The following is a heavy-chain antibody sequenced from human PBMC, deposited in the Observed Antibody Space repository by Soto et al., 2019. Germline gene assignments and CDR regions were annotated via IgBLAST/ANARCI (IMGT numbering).Heavy chain of an antibody. J-gene: IGHJ4*02. CDR1: GFTFSSYA. Sequence: GGSLRLSCAASGFTFSSYAMSWVRQAPGKGLEWVSAISGSGGSTYYADSVKGRFTISRDNSKNTLYLQMNSLRAEDTAVYYCAKVGGIVATYPGNYFDYWGQGTLVTVSS. CDR3: AKVGGIVATYPGNYFDY. CDR2: ISGSGGST. V-gene: IGHV3-23*01. D-gene: IGHD5-12*01.